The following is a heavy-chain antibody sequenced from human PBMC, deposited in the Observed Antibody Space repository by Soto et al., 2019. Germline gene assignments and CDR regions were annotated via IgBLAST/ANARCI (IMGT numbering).Heavy chain of an antibody. CDR2: INPDGSEQ. V-gene: IGHV3-7*01. CDR3: TRVKPAASDY. CDR1: GFTFSTYY. J-gene: IGHJ4*02. Sequence: PGGSLRLSSAASGFTFSTYYMNWVRQAPGKGLEWVAAINPDGSEQYYLDSVKGRFTISRDNAKNSLYLQMNSLRAEDTALYYCTRVKPAASDYWGQGT. D-gene: IGHD2-2*01.